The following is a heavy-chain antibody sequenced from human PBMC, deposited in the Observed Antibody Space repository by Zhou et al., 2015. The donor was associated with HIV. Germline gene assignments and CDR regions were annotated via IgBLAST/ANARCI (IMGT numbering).Heavy chain of an antibody. CDR1: GGTFGYYG. J-gene: IGHJ2*01. V-gene: IGHV1-69*06. CDR3: ARDRGAARPDWRYFDL. D-gene: IGHD6-6*01. CDR2: IIPVFGTA. Sequence: QVQLVQSGAEVKKPGSSVKVSCLASGGTFGYYGISWVRQAPGQGLEWMGGIIPVFGTANYAQKFQGRVSITADRSTSTAYMELRSLRSEDTAVYYCARDRGAARPDWRYFDLWGRGTLVTVSS.